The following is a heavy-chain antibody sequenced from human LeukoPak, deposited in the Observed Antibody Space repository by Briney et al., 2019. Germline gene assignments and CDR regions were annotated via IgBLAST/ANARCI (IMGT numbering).Heavy chain of an antibody. J-gene: IGHJ4*02. V-gene: IGHV3-23*01. CDR3: AKWGDYDVLTGYYVSDY. CDR1: GFTFSSYS. Sequence: GGSLRLSCAASGFTFSSYSMNRVRQAPGKGLEWVSAITGGGSGIYYADSMKSRFTISRDNSKNTLYLQINSLRAEDTAVYYCAKWGDYDVLTGYYVSDYWGQGTLVTVSS. D-gene: IGHD3-9*01. CDR2: ITGGGSGI.